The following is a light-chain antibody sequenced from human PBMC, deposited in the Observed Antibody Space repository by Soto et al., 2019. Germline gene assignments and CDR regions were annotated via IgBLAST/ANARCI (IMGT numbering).Light chain of an antibody. Sequence: EIVLTQSPATLSLSPGERATLSCRASQSVSSYLAWYQQKPCQAPRLLIYGASNRATGIPDRFSGSGSGTDFTLTISRLEPEDFAVYYCQQYGSSGTFGQGTKVDIK. J-gene: IGKJ1*01. CDR1: QSVSSY. CDR3: QQYGSSGT. CDR2: GAS. V-gene: IGKV3-20*01.